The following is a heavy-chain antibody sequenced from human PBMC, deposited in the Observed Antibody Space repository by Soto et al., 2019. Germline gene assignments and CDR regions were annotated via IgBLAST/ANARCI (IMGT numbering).Heavy chain of an antibody. CDR3: KSRDY. Sequence: EVQLVESGGGLVLPGGSLRLACAASEFSVSDNYMNWVRQAPGKGLEWVAVIFSGGSTNYADSVKGRFTISRLKSENTLYLQMSSLRPDDTTVYFCKSRDYWGRGTLVTVSS. CDR1: EFSVSDNY. V-gene: IGHV3-53*04. J-gene: IGHJ4*02. CDR2: IFSGGST.